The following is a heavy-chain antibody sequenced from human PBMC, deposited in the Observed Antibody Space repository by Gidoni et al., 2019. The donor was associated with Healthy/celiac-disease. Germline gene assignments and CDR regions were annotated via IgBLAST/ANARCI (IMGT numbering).Heavy chain of an antibody. CDR1: GYTFTSYA. Sequence: QVQLVQSGAEVKKPGASVTVSCKASGYTFTSYAMHWVRQAPGQRLEWMGWINAGNGNTKYSQKFQGRVTITRDTSASTAYMELSSLRSEDTAVYYCARDPDHYYDSSGYYYVGYFDYWGQGTLVTVSS. V-gene: IGHV1-3*01. CDR2: INAGNGNT. CDR3: ARDPDHYYDSSGYYYVGYFDY. D-gene: IGHD3-22*01. J-gene: IGHJ4*02.